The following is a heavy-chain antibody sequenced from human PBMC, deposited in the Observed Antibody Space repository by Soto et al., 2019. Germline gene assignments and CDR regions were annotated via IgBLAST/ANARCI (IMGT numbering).Heavy chain of an antibody. J-gene: IGHJ2*01. CDR1: ELTFITYE. Sequence: PGGSLRLSSSASELTFITYEMNWVRQAPGSGLEWVSYISRSGSTIYYADSVKGRVTISRDNAKNSLYLQMNSLRAEDTAVYYCARDGRIRRPDWYFDLWGRGILVTVSA. D-gene: IGHD2-15*01. V-gene: IGHV3-48*03. CDR3: ARDGRIRRPDWYFDL. CDR2: ISRSGSTI.